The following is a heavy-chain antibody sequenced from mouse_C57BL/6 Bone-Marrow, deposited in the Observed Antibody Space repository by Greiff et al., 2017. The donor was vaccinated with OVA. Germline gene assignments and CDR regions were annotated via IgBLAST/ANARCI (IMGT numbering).Heavy chain of an antibody. CDR1: GYAFSSYW. V-gene: IGHV1-80*01. J-gene: IGHJ1*03. Sequence: VQLQQSGAELVKPGASVKISCKASGYAFSSYWMNWVKQRPGKGLEWIGQIYPGDGDTNYNGKFKGKATLTADKSSSTAYMQLSSLTSEDSAVYFCARNYYGSSLEGYWYFDVWGTGTTVTVSS. D-gene: IGHD1-1*01. CDR2: IYPGDGDT. CDR3: ARNYYGSSLEGYWYFDV.